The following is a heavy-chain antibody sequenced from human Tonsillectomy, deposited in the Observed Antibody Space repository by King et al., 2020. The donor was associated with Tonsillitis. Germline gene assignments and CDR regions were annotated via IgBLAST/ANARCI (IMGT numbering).Heavy chain of an antibody. Sequence: HVQLVESGAEVKKPGASVTVSCKAFGYTFTTYFIHWVRQAPGEGLEWMGKMTPTGPYTTYAQKFQGRLTLTRDTTTSTVYMELSSLGSEDTALYYCARDGHNWAFDFWGQGPLVTVSS. CDR3: ARDGHNWAFDF. V-gene: IGHV1-46*03. J-gene: IGHJ4*02. D-gene: IGHD1-20*01. CDR2: MTPTGPYT. CDR1: GYTFTTYF.